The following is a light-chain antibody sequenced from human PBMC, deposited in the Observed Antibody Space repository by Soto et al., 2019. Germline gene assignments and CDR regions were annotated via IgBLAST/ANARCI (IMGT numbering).Light chain of an antibody. CDR1: QSVSSSQ. CDR3: QQYGSSPIT. J-gene: IGKJ5*01. Sequence: EIVMSQSPATLSVSAGERATLSCRASQSVSSSQLAWYQQKPGQAPRLLMYGASSRATGIPDRLSGSGSGTDFTLTISRLEPEDFAVYYCQQYGSSPITFGQGTRLEIK. CDR2: GAS. V-gene: IGKV3-20*01.